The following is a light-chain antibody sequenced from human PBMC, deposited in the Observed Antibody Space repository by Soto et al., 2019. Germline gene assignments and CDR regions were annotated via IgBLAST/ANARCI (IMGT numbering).Light chain of an antibody. CDR2: GAS. J-gene: IGKJ2*01. V-gene: IGKV3-20*01. CDR1: RSVSSRY. Sequence: EIVLTQSPGTLSLSPGKRATLSCRASRSVSSRYLAWYQQKPGQAPRLLIYGASSRATGIPDRFSGSGSGTDFTXTITGLEPEDFAVYHCHQYGYSPNTFGQGTKLEIK. CDR3: HQYGYSPNT.